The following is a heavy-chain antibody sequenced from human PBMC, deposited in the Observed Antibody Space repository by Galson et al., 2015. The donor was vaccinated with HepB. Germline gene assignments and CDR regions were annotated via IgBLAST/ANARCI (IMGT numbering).Heavy chain of an antibody. D-gene: IGHD4-17*01. Sequence: LRLSCAASGFTFSSCAMSWVRQAPGKGLEWVSSLSGSGGSTFYADSVKGRFTISRDNSKNTLYLQMSSLRAEDTAVYYCAKSSVTTGPFDYWGQGTLVTVSS. J-gene: IGHJ4*02. CDR1: GFTFSSCA. CDR3: AKSSVTTGPFDY. V-gene: IGHV3-23*01. CDR2: LSGSGGST.